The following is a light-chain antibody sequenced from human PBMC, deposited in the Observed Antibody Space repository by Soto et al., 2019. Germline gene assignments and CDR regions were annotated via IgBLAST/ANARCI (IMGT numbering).Light chain of an antibody. CDR3: QQYGNSPWT. Sequence: EVVMTQSPATLSVSPGEGVTLSCRASQGIGDTLAWYQHKPGQTPRLLIYDTSTRATGVPARFSGSRSGTDFTLTISRLEPEDFAVYHCQQYGNSPWTFGQGTKVDIK. CDR2: DTS. J-gene: IGKJ1*01. CDR1: QGIGDT. V-gene: IGKV3-15*01.